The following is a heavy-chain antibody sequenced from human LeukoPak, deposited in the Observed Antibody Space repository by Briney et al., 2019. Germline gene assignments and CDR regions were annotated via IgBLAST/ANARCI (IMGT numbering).Heavy chain of an antibody. CDR2: IYSGGST. CDR1: GFTVSSNY. V-gene: IGHV3-66*01. J-gene: IGHJ6*02. D-gene: IGHD4-17*01. Sequence: PGGSLRLSCAASGFTVSSNYMSWVRQAPGKGLEWVSVIYSGGSTYYADSVKGRFTISRDNSKNTLYLQMNSLRAEDTAVYYCARDWPLRPYGMDVWGQGTTVTVSS. CDR3: ARDWPLRPYGMDV.